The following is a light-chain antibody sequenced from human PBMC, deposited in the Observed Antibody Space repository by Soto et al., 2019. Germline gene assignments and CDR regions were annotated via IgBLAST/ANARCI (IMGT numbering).Light chain of an antibody. CDR3: SSYTSSSLHV. Sequence: QSVLTQPASVSGSPGQSITISCTGTSSDVGGYNYVSWYQQHPGKAPKLMIYDVSNRPSGVSNRFSGSKSGNTASLTISGLQAEDEADYYCSSYTSSSLHVFGTGTKLT. V-gene: IGLV2-14*03. CDR1: SSDVGGYNY. J-gene: IGLJ1*01. CDR2: DVS.